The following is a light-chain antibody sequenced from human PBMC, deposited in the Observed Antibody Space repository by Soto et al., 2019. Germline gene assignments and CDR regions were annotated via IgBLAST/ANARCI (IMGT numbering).Light chain of an antibody. V-gene: IGKV4-1*01. CDR1: QSVLYSSNNKNY. Sequence: DIVMTQSPDSLAVSLGERATINCKSSQSVLYSSNNKNYLAWYQQKPGQPPKLLIYWASTRESGVPDRFSGSGSGTDFTLTISSLQAEDVAVYYCQQYYSSPLTFGPGTKFDIK. CDR3: QQYYSSPLT. J-gene: IGKJ3*01. CDR2: WAS.